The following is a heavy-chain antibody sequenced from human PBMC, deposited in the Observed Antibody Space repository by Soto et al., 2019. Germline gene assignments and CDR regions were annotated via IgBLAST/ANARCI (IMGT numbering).Heavy chain of an antibody. J-gene: IGHJ4*02. CDR1: GGSVSSYY. V-gene: IGHV4-4*07. CDR3: ARQGLDGRYFDS. CDR2: VYTSGST. Sequence: QVQLQESGPGLVKPSETLSLTCTVSGGSVSSYYWSWIRQPAGKGLEWIGRVYTSGSTNYNPSLKSRVTMSVDTSKNQFSLKLSSVTAADTTVYYCARQGLDGRYFDSWGQGTLVTVPS. D-gene: IGHD3-3*01.